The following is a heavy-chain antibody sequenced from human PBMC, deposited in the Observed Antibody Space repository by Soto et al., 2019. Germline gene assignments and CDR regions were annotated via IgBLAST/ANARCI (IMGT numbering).Heavy chain of an antibody. J-gene: IGHJ4*02. CDR2: IYYSGSN. CDR3: ASADYFLGSCSGGSCYSFDY. CDR1: GGSISSSSYY. V-gene: IGHV4-39*01. Sequence: QLQLQESGPGLVKPSETLSLTCTVSGGSISSSSYYWGWIRQPPGKGLEWIGSIYYSGSNYHNPSLKSRVTISVDSSKSQFSLKLSSVTAADTAVYYCASADYFLGSCSGGSCYSFDYWGQGTPVTVSS. D-gene: IGHD2-15*01.